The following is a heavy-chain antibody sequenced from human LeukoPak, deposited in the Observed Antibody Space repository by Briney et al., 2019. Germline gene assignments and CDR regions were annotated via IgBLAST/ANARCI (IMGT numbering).Heavy chain of an antibody. CDR1: GFTFSSYA. CDR3: AKGHSSSGSYYYCYMDV. J-gene: IGHJ6*03. CDR2: ISGSGGST. D-gene: IGHD6-6*01. V-gene: IGHV3-23*01. Sequence: QPGGSLRLSCAASGFTFSSYAMSWVRQAPGKGLEWVSAISGSGGSTYYADSVKGRFTISRDNSKNTLYLQMNSLRAEDTAVYYCAKGHSSSGSYYYCYMDVWGKGTTVTVS.